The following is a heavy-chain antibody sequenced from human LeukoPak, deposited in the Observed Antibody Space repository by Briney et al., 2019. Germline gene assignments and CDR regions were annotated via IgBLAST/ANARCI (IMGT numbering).Heavy chain of an antibody. Sequence: GGSLRLSCAASGFTFSSYWMHWVRQAPGKGLVWVSRINSDGSSTSYADSVKGRFTISRDNAKNTLYLQMNSMRAEDTPVYYCARYGYYYYGMDVWGQGNTVTVSS. CDR3: ARYGYYYYGMDV. D-gene: IGHD5-18*01. CDR1: GFTFSSYW. J-gene: IGHJ6*02. CDR2: INSDGSST. V-gene: IGHV3-74*01.